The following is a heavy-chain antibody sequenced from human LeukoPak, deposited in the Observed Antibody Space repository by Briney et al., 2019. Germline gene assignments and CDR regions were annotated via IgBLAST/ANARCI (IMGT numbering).Heavy chain of an antibody. J-gene: IGHJ6*03. CDR3: ARSIVVVPAAMGDYYYYYMDV. V-gene: IGHV4-34*01. D-gene: IGHD2-2*01. Sequence: SETLSLTCAVYGGSFSGYYWSWIRQPPGKGLEWIGEINHSGSTNYNPSLKSRVTISVDTSKNQFSLKLSSVTAADTAVYYYARSIVVVPAAMGDYYYYYMDVWGKGTTVTVSS. CDR2: INHSGST. CDR1: GGSFSGYY.